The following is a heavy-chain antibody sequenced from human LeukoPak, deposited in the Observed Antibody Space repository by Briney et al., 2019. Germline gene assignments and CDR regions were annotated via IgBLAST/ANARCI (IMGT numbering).Heavy chain of an antibody. CDR2: TYPRDSDI. CDR1: GYSFTDYW. V-gene: IGHV5-51*01. CDR3: ARYSSSWYGPDY. J-gene: IGHJ4*02. Sequence: GESLKISCKGSGYSFTDYWIGWVRQMPGKGLEWMGITYPRDSDISYSPSFQGLVTISADKSISTAYLQWRNLKASDTAMYFCARYSSSWYGPDYWGQGTLVTVSS. D-gene: IGHD6-13*01.